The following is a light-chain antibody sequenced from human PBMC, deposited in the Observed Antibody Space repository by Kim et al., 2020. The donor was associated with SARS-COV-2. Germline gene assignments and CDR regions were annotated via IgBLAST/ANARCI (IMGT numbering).Light chain of an antibody. CDR1: SSDVGGYNY. V-gene: IGLV2-14*01. CDR2: DVS. CDR3: SSYTSSSTLGV. Sequence: QSVVTQPASVSGSPGQSITISCTGTSSDVGGYNYVSWYQQHPGKAPKLMIYDVSKRPSGVSNRFSGSKSGNTASLTISGLQAEDEADYYCSSYTSSSTLGVFGGGTQLTVL. J-gene: IGLJ3*02.